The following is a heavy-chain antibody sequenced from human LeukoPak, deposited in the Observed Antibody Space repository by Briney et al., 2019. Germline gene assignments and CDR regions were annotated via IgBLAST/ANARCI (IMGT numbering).Heavy chain of an antibody. CDR3: ARDRATLDYYDSSGVDY. J-gene: IGHJ4*02. CDR2: IWYDGSNK. D-gene: IGHD3-22*01. Sequence: GRSLRLSCAASGFTFSSYGMHWVRQAPGKGLEWVAVIWYDGSNKYYADSVKGRFTISRDNSKNTLYLQMNSLRAEDTAVYYCARDRATLDYYDSSGVDYWGQGTLVTVSS. CDR1: GFTFSSYG. V-gene: IGHV3-33*01.